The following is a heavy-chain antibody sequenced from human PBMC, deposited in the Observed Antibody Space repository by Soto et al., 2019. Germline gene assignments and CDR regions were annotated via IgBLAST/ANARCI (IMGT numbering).Heavy chain of an antibody. CDR3: ARIINYDFSYYGMDV. V-gene: IGHV2-70*01. D-gene: IGHD3-3*01. Sequence: SGPTLLNPTQTLTLTCTFSGFSLSTSGMCVSWIRQPPGKALEWLALIDWDDDKYYSTSLKTRLTISKDTSKNQVVLTMTNMDPVDTATYYCARIINYDFSYYGMDVWGQGTTVTVS. CDR2: IDWDDDK. J-gene: IGHJ6*02. CDR1: GFSLSTSGMC.